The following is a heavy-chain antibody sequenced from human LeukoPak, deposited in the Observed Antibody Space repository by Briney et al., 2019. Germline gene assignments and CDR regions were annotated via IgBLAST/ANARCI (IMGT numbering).Heavy chain of an antibody. D-gene: IGHD6-13*01. J-gene: IGHJ4*02. CDR2: IHYSGST. Sequence: SETLSLTCTVSGGSISSGDYYWSWIRQPPGKGLEWIGYIHYSGSTYYNPSLKSRVTISVDTSKNQFSLKLSSVTAADTAVYYCARDSSQQLGGVDYWGQGTLVTVSS. CDR1: GGSISSGDYY. CDR3: ARDSSQQLGGVDY. V-gene: IGHV4-30-4*01.